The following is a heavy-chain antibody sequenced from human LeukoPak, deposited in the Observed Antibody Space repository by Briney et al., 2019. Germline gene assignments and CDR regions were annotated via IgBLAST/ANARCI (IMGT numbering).Heavy chain of an antibody. D-gene: IGHD2-2*01. V-gene: IGHV1-69*05. Sequence: GASVKVSCKASGGTFSSYAISWVRQAPGQGLEWMGGIIPIFGTANYAQKFQGRVTITTDESTSTAYMELSSLRSEDTAVYYCARGPAAMPPADYYYYMDVWGKGTTVTVSS. CDR1: GGTFSSYA. CDR2: IIPIFGTA. CDR3: ARGPAAMPPADYYYYMDV. J-gene: IGHJ6*03.